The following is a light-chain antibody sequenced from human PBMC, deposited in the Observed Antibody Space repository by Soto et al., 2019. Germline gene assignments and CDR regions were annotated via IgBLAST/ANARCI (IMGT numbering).Light chain of an antibody. CDR1: QSVAGSY. V-gene: IGKV3-20*01. CDR2: GAS. J-gene: IGKJ1*01. Sequence: EILLTQSPVTLFLSPGEGATLSCRSSQSVAGSYLAWYQQKPGRTPRLLIYGASSRATGIPDRFSGSGSGTEFTLTINRLEPEDFAVYYCQQYGVSPRTFGQGTKVDI. CDR3: QQYGVSPRT.